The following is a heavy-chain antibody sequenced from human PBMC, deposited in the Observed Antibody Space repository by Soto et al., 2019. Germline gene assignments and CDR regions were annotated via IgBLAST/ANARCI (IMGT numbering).Heavy chain of an antibody. CDR1: GGSIINGQTY. CDR3: ARDAPGVAPY. J-gene: IGHJ4*02. CDR2: INYRGTT. Sequence: QVQLQESGPGLVKPSQTLSLTCTVSGGSIINGQTYLNWIRQHPEKGLEWMGYINYRGTTNYHPALKSRILITPDTPANQVPPRLTSVTAADTAVYYCARDAPGVAPYWGQGTQVTVSS. D-gene: IGHD2-15*01. V-gene: IGHV4-31*03.